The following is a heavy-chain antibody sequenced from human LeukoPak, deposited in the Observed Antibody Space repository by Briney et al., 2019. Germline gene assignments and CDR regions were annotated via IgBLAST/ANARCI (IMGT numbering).Heavy chain of an antibody. Sequence: GASLKISCKGSGYSFTSYWIGWVRPMPGKGLEWMGIIYTGDSDTRYSPSFQGQVTISADKSISTAYLQWSSLKASDTAMYYCARHGGTYYYLAAYMDVWGKGTTVIVSS. D-gene: IGHD3-10*01. CDR2: IYTGDSDT. CDR3: ARHGGTYYYLAAYMDV. CDR1: GYSFTSYW. J-gene: IGHJ6*03. V-gene: IGHV5-51*01.